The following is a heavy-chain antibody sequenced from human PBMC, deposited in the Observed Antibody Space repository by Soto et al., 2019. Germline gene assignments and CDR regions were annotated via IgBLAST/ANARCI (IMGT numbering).Heavy chain of an antibody. CDR3: AHRPPYYDFWSGYYSRSTNNWFDP. J-gene: IGHJ5*02. CDR1: GFSLSTSGVG. D-gene: IGHD3-3*01. CDR2: IYWDDDK. Sequence: QITLKESGPTLVKPTQTLTLTCTFSGFSLSTSGVGVGWIRQPPGKALEWLALIYWDDDKRYSPSLKSRLTITKDTPKNQVVLKMTNMDPVDTATYYCAHRPPYYDFWSGYYSRSTNNWFDPWGQGTLVTVSS. V-gene: IGHV2-5*02.